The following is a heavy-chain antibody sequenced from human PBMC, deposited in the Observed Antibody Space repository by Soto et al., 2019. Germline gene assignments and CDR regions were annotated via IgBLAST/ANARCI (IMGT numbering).Heavy chain of an antibody. CDR2: ISAYNGNT. CDR3: ARDTELSSGWYAGPTFDY. J-gene: IGHJ4*02. Sequence: ASVKVSCKASGYTFTSYGISWVRQAPGQGLEWMGWISAYNGNTNYAQKLQGRVTMTTDTSTSTAYMELRSLRSDDTAVYYCARDTELSSGWYAGPTFDYWAREPWSPSPQ. D-gene: IGHD6-19*01. V-gene: IGHV1-18*01. CDR1: GYTFTSYG.